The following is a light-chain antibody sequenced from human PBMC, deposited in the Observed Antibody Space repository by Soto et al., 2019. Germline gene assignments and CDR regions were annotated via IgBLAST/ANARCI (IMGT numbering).Light chain of an antibody. CDR3: QQSYSSLRT. J-gene: IGKJ1*01. CDR1: QSMRNF. Sequence: DIQMTQSPSSLSASVGDRVTITCRASQSMRNFLNWYQQKPGKAPKLLISAASSLRTGVPSRFSGSGSWTVFTLTISSLQPEDFATYYCQQSYSSLRTFGQGTKVEVK. CDR2: AAS. V-gene: IGKV1-39*01.